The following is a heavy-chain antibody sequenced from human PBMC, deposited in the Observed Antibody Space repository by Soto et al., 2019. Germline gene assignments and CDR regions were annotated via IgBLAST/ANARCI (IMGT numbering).Heavy chain of an antibody. CDR3: AKDVPYFGGVIVSRAFDI. J-gene: IGHJ3*02. V-gene: IGHV3-23*01. CDR1: GFTFSSYA. CDR2: ISGSGGST. Sequence: VQLLESGGGLVQPGGSLRLSCAASGFTFSSYAMSWVRQAPGKGLEWVSAISGSGGSTYYADSVKGRFTISRDNSKNTLYLQMNSLRAEDTAVYYCAKDVPYFGGVIVSRAFDIWGQGTMVTVSS. D-gene: IGHD3-16*02.